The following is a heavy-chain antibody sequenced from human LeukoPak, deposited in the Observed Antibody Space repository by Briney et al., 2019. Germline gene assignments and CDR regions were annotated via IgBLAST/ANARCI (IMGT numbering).Heavy chain of an antibody. J-gene: IGHJ6*03. D-gene: IGHD6-19*01. CDR2: ISSSDGYT. V-gene: IGHV3-23*01. CDR3: AKAAQWLASGGGHYYYMDV. Sequence: PGGSLRLSCAASGFIFSTYAMSWVRQAPGKGLEWVSGISSSDGYTYYADSVKGRFTVSRDNSKNSLYLQMNSLRAEDTALYYCAKAAQWLASGGGHYYYMDVWGKGTTVTVSS. CDR1: GFIFSTYA.